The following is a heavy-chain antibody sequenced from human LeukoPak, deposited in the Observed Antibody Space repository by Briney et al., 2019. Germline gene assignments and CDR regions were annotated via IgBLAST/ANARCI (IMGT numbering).Heavy chain of an antibody. Sequence: GGSLRLSCAASGFTFSSYAMSWVRQAPGKGLEWVSAISGSGGSTYYADSVKGRFTISRDNSKSTLYLQISSLRAEDTALYYCAKDPSSCSPSFWFDPWGQGTLVTVSS. CDR3: AKDPSSCSPSFWFDP. D-gene: IGHD6-13*01. CDR1: GFTFSSYA. J-gene: IGHJ5*02. CDR2: ISGSGGST. V-gene: IGHV3-23*01.